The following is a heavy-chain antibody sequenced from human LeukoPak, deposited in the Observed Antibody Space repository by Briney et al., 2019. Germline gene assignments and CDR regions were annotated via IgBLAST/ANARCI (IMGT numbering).Heavy chain of an antibody. CDR3: AGGGSGDYVRFDY. CDR1: GYIFTGYY. Sequence: ASVKVSCKASGYIFTGYYMHWVRQAPGQGLEWMGWINPNSGDTNYAQKFQGRVTMTRDTSISTAYMELSRLRSDDTAVYYCAGGGSGDYVRFDYWGQGTLVTVSS. CDR2: INPNSGDT. D-gene: IGHD4-17*01. J-gene: IGHJ4*02. V-gene: IGHV1-2*02.